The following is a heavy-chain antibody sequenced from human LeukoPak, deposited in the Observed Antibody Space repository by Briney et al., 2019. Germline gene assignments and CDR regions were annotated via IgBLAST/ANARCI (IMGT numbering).Heavy chain of an antibody. V-gene: IGHV4-39*07. CDR1: GGSISSISYY. CDR3: ARLYGNFQNYYDY. J-gene: IGHJ4*02. Sequence: SETLSLTCTVSGGSISSISYYWGWIRQPPGKGLEWIGHIYYSGSTFYNPSLKSRVTISVDTSKNQFSLKLRSVAAADTAMFYCARLYGNFQNYYDYWGQGTLVAVSS. D-gene: IGHD1-7*01. CDR2: IYYSGST.